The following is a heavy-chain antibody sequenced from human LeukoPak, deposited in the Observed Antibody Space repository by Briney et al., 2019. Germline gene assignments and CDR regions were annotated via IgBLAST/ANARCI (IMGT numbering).Heavy chain of an antibody. Sequence: SETLSLTCTVSGGSISSGGLYWSWIRQYPGKGLECIGYVFYSGNTYYNPSLKSRITISVDTSQNQFSLKLTSVTAADTAIYYCARVSSYTAYAFDIWGQGTMVTVSS. CDR2: VFYSGNT. CDR3: ARVSSYTAYAFDI. J-gene: IGHJ3*02. V-gene: IGHV4-31*03. D-gene: IGHD2-2*02. CDR1: GGSISSGGLY.